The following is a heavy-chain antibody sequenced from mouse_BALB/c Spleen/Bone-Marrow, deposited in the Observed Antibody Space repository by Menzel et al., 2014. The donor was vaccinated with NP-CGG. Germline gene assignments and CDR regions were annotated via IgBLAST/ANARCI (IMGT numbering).Heavy chain of an antibody. D-gene: IGHD2-3*01. J-gene: IGHJ2*01. CDR3: TRRDDGYPY. V-gene: IGHV1-61*01. CDR1: GYTFTNYW. Sequence: QVQLQQSGAELVRPGASVKLSCKASGYTFTNYWMNWVKQRPGQGLEWIGTIDPSDSETHYNQVFKDKATLTVDKSSSTAYMQLSSLTSEDSAVYYCTRRDDGYPYWGQGTTLTVSS. CDR2: IDPSDSET.